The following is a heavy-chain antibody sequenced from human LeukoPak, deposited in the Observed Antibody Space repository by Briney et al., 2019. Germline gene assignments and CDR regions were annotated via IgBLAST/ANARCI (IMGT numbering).Heavy chain of an antibody. CDR3: AREVDDYGGNSFDY. CDR1: GGTFSSYA. CDR2: IIPIFGTA. V-gene: IGHV1-69*01. D-gene: IGHD4-23*01. Sequence: SVEVSCKASGGTFSSYAISWVRQAPGQGLEWMGGIIPIFGTANYAQKFQGRVTITADESTSTAYMELSSLRSEDTAVYYCAREVDDYGGNSFDYWGQGTLVTVSS. J-gene: IGHJ4*02.